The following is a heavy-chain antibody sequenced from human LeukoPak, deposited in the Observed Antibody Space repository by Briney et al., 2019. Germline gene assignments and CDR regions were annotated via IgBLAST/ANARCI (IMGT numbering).Heavy chain of an antibody. CDR3: ARDGGYHSSGPFDY. D-gene: IGHD3-22*01. V-gene: IGHV3-33*01. J-gene: IGHJ4*02. CDR1: GFTFSSHG. Sequence: PGGSLRLSCAASGFTFSSHGMHWVRQAPGKGLEWVSIIWYDGSDEYYADSVKGRFTISRDNSKNTLYLQMNSLRAEDTAVYYCARDGGYHSSGPFDYWGRGTLVTVSS. CDR2: IWYDGSDE.